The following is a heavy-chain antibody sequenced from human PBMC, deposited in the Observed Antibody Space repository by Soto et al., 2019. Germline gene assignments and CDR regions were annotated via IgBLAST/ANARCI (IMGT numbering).Heavy chain of an antibody. CDR1: GFTFSSYA. V-gene: IGHV3-23*01. D-gene: IGHD3-10*01. Sequence: GGSLRLSCAASGFTFSSYAMSWVRQAPGKGLEWVSAISGSGGSTYYADSVKGWFTISRDNSKNTLYLQMNSLRAEDTAVYYCAKDQDYYGSEGARFDYWGQGTLVTVSS. CDR3: AKDQDYYGSEGARFDY. J-gene: IGHJ4*02. CDR2: ISGSGGST.